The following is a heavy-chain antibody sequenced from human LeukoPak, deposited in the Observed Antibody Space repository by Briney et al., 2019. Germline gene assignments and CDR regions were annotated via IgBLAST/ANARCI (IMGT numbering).Heavy chain of an antibody. CDR2: IWYDGSNK. V-gene: IGHV3-33*06. Sequence: GGSLRLSCAASGFTFSSYGMHWVRQAPGKGLEWVAVIWYDGSNKYYADSVKGRFTISRDNSKNTLYLQMNSLRAEDTAVYNCAKDLSPMTTVTTWFDYWGQGTLVTVSS. CDR3: AKDLSPMTTVTTWFDY. D-gene: IGHD4-17*01. J-gene: IGHJ4*02. CDR1: GFTFSSYG.